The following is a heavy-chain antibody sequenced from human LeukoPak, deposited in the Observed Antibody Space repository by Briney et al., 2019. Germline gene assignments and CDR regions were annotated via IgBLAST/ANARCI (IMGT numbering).Heavy chain of an antibody. CDR2: IYHSGST. V-gene: IGHV4-30-2*01. CDR1: GGSISSGGYY. Sequence: SETLSLTCTVSGGSISSGGYYWSWIRQPPGKGLEWIGYIYHSGSTYYNPSLKSRVTISVDTSKNQFSLKLSSVTAADTAVYYCARDGYYYGSGSYYKGNNWFDPWGQGTLVTVSS. J-gene: IGHJ5*02. CDR3: ARDGYYYGSGSYYKGNNWFDP. D-gene: IGHD3-10*01.